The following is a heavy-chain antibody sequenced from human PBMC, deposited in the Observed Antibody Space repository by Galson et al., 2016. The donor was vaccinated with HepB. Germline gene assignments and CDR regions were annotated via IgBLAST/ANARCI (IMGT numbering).Heavy chain of an antibody. Sequence: SLRLSCAASGFTFRSYGMHWFRQAPGKGLEWAAVIWFDGSEKYYADSVEGRFTISRDNSEKTLFLQMNSLRGDDTAVYYCARAVYSDTGGSSRYFDLWGRGTLVTVSS. CDR3: ARAVYSDTGGSSRYFDL. CDR2: IWFDGSEK. D-gene: IGHD3-10*01. CDR1: GFTFRSYG. V-gene: IGHV3-33*01. J-gene: IGHJ2*01.